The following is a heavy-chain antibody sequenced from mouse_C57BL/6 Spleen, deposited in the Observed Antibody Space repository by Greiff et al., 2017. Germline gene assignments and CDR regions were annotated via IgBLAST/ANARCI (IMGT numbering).Heavy chain of an antibody. CDR3: ARLGGLGAY. V-gene: IGHV1-82*01. CDR2: IYPGDGDT. D-gene: IGHD2-4*01. Sequence: VQLQQSGPELVKPGASVKISCKASGYAFSSSWLNWVKQRPGKGLEWIGRIYPGDGDTNYNGKFKGKATLTADKSSSTAYMQLSSLTSEDSAVYFCARLGGLGAYWGQGTLVTVSA. CDR1: GYAFSSSW. J-gene: IGHJ3*01.